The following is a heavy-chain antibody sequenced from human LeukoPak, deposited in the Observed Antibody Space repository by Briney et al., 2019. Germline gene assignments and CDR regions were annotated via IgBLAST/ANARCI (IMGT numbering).Heavy chain of an antibody. CDR3: TRIMITFGGPNRRYDAFDI. V-gene: IGHV3-49*04. Sequence: QPGGSLRLSCTASGFTFGDYAMSWVRQAPGKGLEWVGFIRSKAYGGTTEYAASVKGRFAISRDDSKSIAYLQMNSLKTEDTAVYYCTRIMITFGGPNRRYDAFDIWGQGTMVTVSS. CDR2: IRSKAYGGTT. D-gene: IGHD3-16*01. CDR1: GFTFGDYA. J-gene: IGHJ3*02.